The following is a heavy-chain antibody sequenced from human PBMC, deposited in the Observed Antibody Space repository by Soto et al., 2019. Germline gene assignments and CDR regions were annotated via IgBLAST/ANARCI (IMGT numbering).Heavy chain of an antibody. D-gene: IGHD3-10*02. V-gene: IGHV4-4*02. CDR2: IYHSGTT. Sequence: SSETLSLTCVVSGTSISSTYWWTWVRQAPGKGLEWIGEIYHSGTTNYNPSLKSRVTISVDTSNNQFSLELSSVTAADTAVYYCASVDSYDTIYYRLFSVWGQGTLVTVSS. CDR1: GTSISSTYW. CDR3: ASVDSYDTIYYRLFSV. J-gene: IGHJ4*02.